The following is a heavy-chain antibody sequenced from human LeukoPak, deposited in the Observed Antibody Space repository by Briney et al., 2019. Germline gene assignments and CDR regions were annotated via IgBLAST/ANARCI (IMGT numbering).Heavy chain of an antibody. CDR2: ISSSSSYI. CDR1: GFTFSSYS. CDR3: ARGPAAGLFDY. Sequence: GGSLRLSCAASGFTFSSYSMNWVRQAPGKGLEWVSSISSSSSYIYYADSVKGRFTISRDNAKNSLYLQMNSLRAEDTAVYYCARGPAAGLFDYWGQGTLVTVFS. D-gene: IGHD6-13*01. V-gene: IGHV3-21*01. J-gene: IGHJ4*02.